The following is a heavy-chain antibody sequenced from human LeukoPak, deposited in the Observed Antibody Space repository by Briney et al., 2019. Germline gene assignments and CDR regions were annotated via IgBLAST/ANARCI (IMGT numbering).Heavy chain of an antibody. CDR1: GFPVSSNY. CDR2: IYSGGST. CDR3: ARGQITHQWGWGLDY. Sequence: GGSLTLSCAASGFPVSSNYMIGVRQAPGKGLEWVSVIYSGGSTYYADSVKGRFTISRDNSKNTLYLQMNSLRAEDTAVHYCARGQITHQWGWGLDYWGQGTLVTVSS. J-gene: IGHJ4*02. V-gene: IGHV3-53*01. D-gene: IGHD7-27*01.